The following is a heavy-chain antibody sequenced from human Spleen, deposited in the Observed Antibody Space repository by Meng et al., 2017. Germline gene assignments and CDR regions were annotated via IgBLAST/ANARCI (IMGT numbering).Heavy chain of an antibody. CDR2: IGSSSSYI. CDR3: AKPHDILTGYYELDY. Sequence: GESLKISCTASGFIFSSYNMNWVRQAPGKGLEWVSYIGSSSSYIYYADSLKGRFTISRDNAKNSLYLQMNSLRAEDTAVYYCAKPHDILTGYYELDYWGQGTLVTVSS. J-gene: IGHJ4*02. D-gene: IGHD3-9*01. V-gene: IGHV3-21*04. CDR1: GFIFSSYN.